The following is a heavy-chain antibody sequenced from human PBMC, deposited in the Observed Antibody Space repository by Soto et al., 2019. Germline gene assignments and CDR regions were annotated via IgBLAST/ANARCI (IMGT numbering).Heavy chain of an antibody. CDR3: ARHLGVRGVTVMTNVGWYFDL. Sequence: GESLKISCKGSGYSFTSYWIGWVRQMPGKGLEWMGIIYPGDSDTRYSPSFQGQVTISADKSISTAYLQWSSLKASDTAMYYCARHLGVRGVTVMTNVGWYFDLWGRGTLVTVSS. CDR1: GYSFTSYW. V-gene: IGHV5-51*01. CDR2: IYPGDSDT. J-gene: IGHJ2*01. D-gene: IGHD3-10*01.